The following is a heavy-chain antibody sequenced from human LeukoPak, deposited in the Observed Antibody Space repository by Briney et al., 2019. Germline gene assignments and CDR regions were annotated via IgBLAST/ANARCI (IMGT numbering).Heavy chain of an antibody. CDR3: ARDLVLGGYCSGGSCYRYWFDP. J-gene: IGHJ5*02. V-gene: IGHV1-2*02. CDR2: INPNSGGT. D-gene: IGHD2-15*01. CDR1: GYTFTGYY. Sequence: GASVKVSCKASGYTFTGYYMHWVRQAPGQGLEWMAWINPNSGGTNYAQKFQGRVTMTRDTSISTAYMELSRLRSDDTAVYYCARDLVLGGYCSGGSCYRYWFDPWGQGTLVTVSS.